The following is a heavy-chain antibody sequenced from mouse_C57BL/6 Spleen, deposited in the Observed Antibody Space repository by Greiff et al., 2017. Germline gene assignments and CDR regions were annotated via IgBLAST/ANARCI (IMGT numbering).Heavy chain of an antibody. CDR1: GYTFPDHT. Sequence: VQLQQSDAELVKPGASVKISCKVSGYTFPDHTIHWMKQRPEQGLEWIGYIYPRDGSTKYNEKFKGKATLTADTSSSTAYMQLNSLTSEDSAVYCCARNDYGSSYGFAYWGQGTLVTVSA. CDR3: ARNDYGSSYGFAY. J-gene: IGHJ3*01. D-gene: IGHD1-1*01. V-gene: IGHV1-78*01. CDR2: IYPRDGST.